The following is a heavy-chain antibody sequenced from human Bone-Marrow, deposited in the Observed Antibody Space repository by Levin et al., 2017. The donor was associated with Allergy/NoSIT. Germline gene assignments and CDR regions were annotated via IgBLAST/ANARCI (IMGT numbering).Heavy chain of an antibody. CDR2: LSFSYDK. Sequence: SFPPLVKPTQTLTLTCTFSGFSLSTSGVCVGWLLPPPFPSLSFLSLLSFSYDKRYSPSLKSRLTITKDTSKNQVVLTMTNMDPVDTATYYCAHRGHYDTSGPKIFDYWGQGTLVTVSS. CDR1: GFSLSTSGVC. CDR3: AHRGHYDTSGPKIFDY. D-gene: IGHD3-22*01. J-gene: IGHJ4*02. V-gene: IGHV2-5*01.